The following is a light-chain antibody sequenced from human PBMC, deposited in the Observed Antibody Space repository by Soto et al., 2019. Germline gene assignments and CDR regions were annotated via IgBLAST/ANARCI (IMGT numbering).Light chain of an antibody. CDR3: MQSMQLFT. CDR1: QSLLHRDGKTY. V-gene: IGKV2D-29*01. CDR2: ELS. Sequence: DIVLTQTPLSLSVTPGQPASISCKSSQSLLHRDGKTYLYCYLQRPGQPPRLLIYELSIRFSGVRVRFSCSGSGTDFTLKISRVEAADVGVYYCMQSMQLFTFGPGTKVDIE. J-gene: IGKJ3*01.